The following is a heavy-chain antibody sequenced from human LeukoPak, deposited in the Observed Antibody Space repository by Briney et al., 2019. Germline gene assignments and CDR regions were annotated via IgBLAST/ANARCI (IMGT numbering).Heavy chain of an antibody. D-gene: IGHD4-17*01. CDR1: GYTFTSYG. CDR2: ISAYNGNT. Sequence: GASVKVSCKASGYTFTSYGISWVRQAPGQGLEWMGWISAYNGNTNYAQKLQGRVTMTTDTSTSTAYMELRSLRSDDTAVYYCARDQYGDYDYYFDYWGQGTLVTVSS. J-gene: IGHJ4*02. CDR3: ARDQYGDYDYYFDY. V-gene: IGHV1-18*01.